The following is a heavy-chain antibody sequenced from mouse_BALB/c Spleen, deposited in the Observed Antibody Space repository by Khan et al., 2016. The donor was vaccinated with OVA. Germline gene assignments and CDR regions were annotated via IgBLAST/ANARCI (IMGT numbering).Heavy chain of an antibody. CDR1: GFCFTSYW. Sequence: VQLKQSGTVLARPGASVKMSCKASGFCFTSYWMHWVKQRPGQGLEWIGGIYLGNSDTSYNPNFRGKAKLTAVTSASTAYMEVSSLTNEDSAVFYCSRAGYGAFAYWGQGTLVTVSA. V-gene: IGHV1-5*01. CDR3: SRAGYGAFAY. D-gene: IGHD1-1*01. CDR2: IYLGNSDT. J-gene: IGHJ3*01.